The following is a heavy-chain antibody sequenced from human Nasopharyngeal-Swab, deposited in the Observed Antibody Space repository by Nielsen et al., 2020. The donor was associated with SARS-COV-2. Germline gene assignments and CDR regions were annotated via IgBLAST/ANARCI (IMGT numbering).Heavy chain of an antibody. V-gene: IGHV1-69*10. CDR2: IIPIIGIA. CDR1: GGTFSSYA. J-gene: IGHJ4*02. CDR3: AREEYTAMVPYYFDY. D-gene: IGHD5-18*01. Sequence: SVKVSCKVSGGTFSSYAISWVRQAPGQGLEWMGGIIPIIGIANYAQKFQGRVTITADKSTITAYMELSSLRSEDTAVYYCAREEYTAMVPYYFDYWGQGTLVTVSS.